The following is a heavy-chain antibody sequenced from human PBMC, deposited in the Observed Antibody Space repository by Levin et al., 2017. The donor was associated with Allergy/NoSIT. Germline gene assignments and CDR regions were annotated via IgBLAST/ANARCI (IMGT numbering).Heavy chain of an antibody. CDR1: GGTFSSYA. V-gene: IGHV1-69*04. CDR3: ASRYYGSGSHRRILDGMDV. D-gene: IGHD3-10*01. J-gene: IGHJ6*02. Sequence: ASVKVSCKASGGTFSSYAISWVRQAPGQGLEWMGRIIPILGIANYAQKFQGRVTITADKSTSTAYMELSSLRSEDTAVYYCASRYYGSGSHRRILDGMDVWGQGTTVTVSS. CDR2: IIPILGIA.